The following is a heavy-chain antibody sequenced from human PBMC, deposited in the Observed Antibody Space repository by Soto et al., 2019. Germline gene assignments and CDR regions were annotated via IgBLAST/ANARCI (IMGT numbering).Heavy chain of an antibody. J-gene: IGHJ4*02. V-gene: IGHV3-74*01. CDR1: GFTFSVYL. CDR3: ARGPRVSSTGTGAH. D-gene: IGHD1-1*01. Sequence: GGSLRLSCAVSGFTFSVYLMHWVRQVPGKGLTWVSRISDDGSTATYADSVKGRFVISRDNAKNSLYLEMNTLRVDDSCLYYCARGPRVSSTGTGAHWGRGT. CDR2: ISDDGSTA.